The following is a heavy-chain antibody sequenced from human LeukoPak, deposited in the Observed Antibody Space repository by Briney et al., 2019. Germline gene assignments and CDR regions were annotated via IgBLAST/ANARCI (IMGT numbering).Heavy chain of an antibody. CDR1: GGSFSGYY. D-gene: IGHD2-15*01. CDR2: INHSGST. V-gene: IGHV4-34*01. Sequence: SETLSLTCAVYGGSFSGYYWSWIRQPPGKGLEWIGEINHSGSTNYNPSLKSRVTISVDTSKNQFSLKLSSVTAADTAVYYRARAGLLPWDIWGQGTMVTVSS. J-gene: IGHJ3*02. CDR3: ARAGLLPWDI.